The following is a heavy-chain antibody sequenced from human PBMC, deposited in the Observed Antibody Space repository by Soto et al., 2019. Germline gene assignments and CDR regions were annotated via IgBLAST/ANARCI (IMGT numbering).Heavy chain of an antibody. D-gene: IGHD3-16*02. Sequence: SQTLSLTCAISWDSVSRNSAAWKWIRQSPSRGLEWLGETYYRSKWYFDYAVSVKSRITINPDTSKNQFSLQLNSVTPEDTAVYYCARGLLSLSYGMDVWGQGTTVTVSS. J-gene: IGHJ6*02. V-gene: IGHV6-1*01. CDR1: WDSVSRNSAA. CDR3: ARGLLSLSYGMDV. CDR2: TYYRSKWYF.